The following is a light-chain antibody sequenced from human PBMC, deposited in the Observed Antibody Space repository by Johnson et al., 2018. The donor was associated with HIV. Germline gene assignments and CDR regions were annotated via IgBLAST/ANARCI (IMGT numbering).Light chain of an antibody. CDR3: GTGDSSLSAYV. CDR2: DNN. Sequence: QSVLTQPPSVSAAPGQKVTISCSGSTSNIGNNYVSWYQQLPGTAPKLLIYDNNKRPSGIRDRFSGSKSGTSATLGITGLQTGDEADYYGGTGDSSLSAYVIGTGTKVTVL. CDR1: TSNIGNNY. J-gene: IGLJ1*01. V-gene: IGLV1-51*01.